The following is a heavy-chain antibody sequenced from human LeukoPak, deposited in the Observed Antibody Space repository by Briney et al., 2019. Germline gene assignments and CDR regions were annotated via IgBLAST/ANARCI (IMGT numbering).Heavy chain of an antibody. D-gene: IGHD6-13*01. J-gene: IGHJ6*03. CDR2: ISSSSTTI. CDR3: ARDAQHLVDLYYYYYMDV. V-gene: IGHV3-48*02. Sequence: GGSLRLSCAASGFTFSSYSMNWVRQAPGKGLEWASYISSSSTTIYYADSVKGRFTISRDNAKNSLYLQINSLRDEDTAVYYCARDAQHLVDLYYYYYMDVWGKGTTVTVSS. CDR1: GFTFSSYS.